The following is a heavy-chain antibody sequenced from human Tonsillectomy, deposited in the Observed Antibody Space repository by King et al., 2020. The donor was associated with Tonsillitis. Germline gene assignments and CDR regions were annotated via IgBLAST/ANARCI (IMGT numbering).Heavy chain of an antibody. D-gene: IGHD3/OR15-3a*01. Sequence: QLVQSGAEARKPGDSLRISCTSSGYRFSTHWITWVRQMPGKGLQWMGRIDPSDSYTNYSPSFQGHVTISADNSISTAYLQWNSLKASDTAMYYCARIRVWTPGAFEIWGQGTMVTVSS. CDR2: IDPSDSYT. CDR3: ARIRVWTPGAFEI. J-gene: IGHJ3*02. CDR1: GYRFSTHW. V-gene: IGHV5-10-1*03.